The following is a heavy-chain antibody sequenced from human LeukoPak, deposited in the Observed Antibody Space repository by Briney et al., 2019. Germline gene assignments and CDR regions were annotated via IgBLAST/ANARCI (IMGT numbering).Heavy chain of an antibody. D-gene: IGHD3-10*01. Sequence: PGGSLRLSCTASGFTFSSYTMSWVRQAPGKGLEWVSGITGSGGSTYYADSVKGRFTISRDNSKNTLYLQMNSLRAEDTAVYYCAKDLHYGSADYWGQGTLVTVSS. J-gene: IGHJ4*02. CDR1: GFTFSSYT. V-gene: IGHV3-23*01. CDR2: ITGSGGST. CDR3: AKDLHYGSADY.